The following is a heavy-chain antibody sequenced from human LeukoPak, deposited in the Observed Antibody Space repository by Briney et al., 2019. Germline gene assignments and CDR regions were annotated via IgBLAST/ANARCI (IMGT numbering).Heavy chain of an antibody. CDR3: GRVSKGYYDSSGYSEY. D-gene: IGHD3-22*01. CDR2: IKQDGSEK. Sequence: GGSLRLSCAASGFTFSSYWMSWVRQAPGKGLEWVANIKQDGSEKYYVDSVKGRFTISRDNAKNSLYLQMNSLRAEDTAVYYCGRVSKGYYDSSGYSEYWGQGTLVTVSS. CDR1: GFTFSSYW. V-gene: IGHV3-7*01. J-gene: IGHJ4*02.